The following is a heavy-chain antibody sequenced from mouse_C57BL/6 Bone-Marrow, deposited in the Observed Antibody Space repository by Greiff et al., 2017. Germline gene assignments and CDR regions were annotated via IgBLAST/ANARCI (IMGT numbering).Heavy chain of an antibody. CDR2: INPNNGGT. CDR1: GYTFTDYY. Sequence: VQLQQSGPELVKPGASVKISCKASGYTFTDYYMNWVKQSHGKSLEWIGDINPNNGGTSYNQKFKGKATLTVDKSSSTALRELRSLTSADSAVCYVASIYDGCNYRYYFDYWGQGTTLIVSS. V-gene: IGHV1-26*01. CDR3: ASIYDGCNYRYYFDY. J-gene: IGHJ2*01. D-gene: IGHD2-1*01.